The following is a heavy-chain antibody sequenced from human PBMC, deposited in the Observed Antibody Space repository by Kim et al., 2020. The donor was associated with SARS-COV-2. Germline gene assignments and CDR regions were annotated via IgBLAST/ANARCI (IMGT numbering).Heavy chain of an antibody. D-gene: IGHD2-15*01. J-gene: IGHJ4*02. Sequence: YYDPSLKSRVTISVDTSKNQFSLKLSSVTAADTAVYYCARDESAAGGSDYWGQGTLVTVSS. CDR3: ARDESAAGGSDY. V-gene: IGHV4-39*07.